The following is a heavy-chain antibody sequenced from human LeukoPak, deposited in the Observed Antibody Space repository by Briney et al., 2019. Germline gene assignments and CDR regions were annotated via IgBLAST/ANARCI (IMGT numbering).Heavy chain of an antibody. CDR3: ARSIDGDYVGY. Sequence: SETLSLTCTVSGGSISSYYWSWIRQPPGKGLEWIGYIYYSGSTNHNPSLKSRVTISVDTSKNQFSLKLSSVTAADTAVYYCARSIDGDYVGYWGQGTLVTVSS. CDR1: GGSISSYY. CDR2: IYYSGST. J-gene: IGHJ4*02. D-gene: IGHD4-17*01. V-gene: IGHV4-59*01.